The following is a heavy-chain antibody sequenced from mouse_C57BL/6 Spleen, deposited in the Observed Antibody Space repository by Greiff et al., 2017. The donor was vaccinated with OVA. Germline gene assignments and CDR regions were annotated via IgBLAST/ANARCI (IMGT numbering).Heavy chain of an antibody. D-gene: IGHD2-2*01. J-gene: IGHJ2*01. V-gene: IGHV1-55*01. CDR1: GYTFTSYW. CDR3: ARERYGYDGGYYFDY. Sequence: QVQLQQPGAELVKPGASVKMSCKASGYTFTSYWITWVKQRPGQGLEWIGDIYPGSGSTNYNEKFKSKATLTVDTSSSTAYMQLSSLTSEDSAVYYCARERYGYDGGYYFDYWGQGTTLTVSS. CDR2: IYPGSGST.